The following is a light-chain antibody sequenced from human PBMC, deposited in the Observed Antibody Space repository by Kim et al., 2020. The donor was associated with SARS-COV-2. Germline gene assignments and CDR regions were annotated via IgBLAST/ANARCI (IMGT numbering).Light chain of an antibody. CDR3: QQFNDYPLT. Sequence: DIQLTQSPSFLSASVGDRVTITCRASQGISSLLAWYQQKPGKAPELLIYGASTLHSGVPSRFSGSGSGTEFTLTISNLQPEDFVTYFCQQFNDYPLTFGGGTKVDIK. V-gene: IGKV1-9*01. CDR2: GAS. J-gene: IGKJ4*01. CDR1: QGISSL.